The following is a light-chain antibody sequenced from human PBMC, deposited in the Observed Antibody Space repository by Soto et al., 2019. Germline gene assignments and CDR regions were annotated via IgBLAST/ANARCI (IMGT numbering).Light chain of an antibody. V-gene: IGKV4-1*01. Sequence: EIVMTQSPDSLAVSLGERATINCKSSQGVLYSSNNKNYLAWYQQKPGQPPKLLIYWASTRESGVPDRFSGSGSGTDFTLTISSLQAEDVAVYYCQQYYSTPLTFGGGTKVEIK. CDR2: WAS. CDR3: QQYYSTPLT. CDR1: QGVLYSSNNKNY. J-gene: IGKJ4*01.